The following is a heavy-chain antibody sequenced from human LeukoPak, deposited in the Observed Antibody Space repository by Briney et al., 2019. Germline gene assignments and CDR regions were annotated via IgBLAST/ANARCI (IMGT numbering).Heavy chain of an antibody. Sequence: GGSLRLSCAVSGFTFSSYSMNWVRQAPGKGLGWVSSISSISYIYYAELVKGRFTISRDNATLYLEMNSLRAEDTAVYYCLRENHDSGWSFDYWGQGTLVTVSS. CDR2: ISSISYI. CDR1: GFTFSSYS. J-gene: IGHJ4*02. V-gene: IGHV3-21*01. CDR3: LRENHDSGWSFDY. D-gene: IGHD3-22*01.